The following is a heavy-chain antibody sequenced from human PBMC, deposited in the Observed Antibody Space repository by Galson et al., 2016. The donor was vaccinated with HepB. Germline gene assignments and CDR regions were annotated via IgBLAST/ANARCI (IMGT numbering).Heavy chain of an antibody. V-gene: IGHV3-23*01. CDR2: ITNIGGNT. CDR3: PKVDCGGDCKRFDY. CDR1: GFTFGNYV. Sequence: SLRLSCAASGFTFGNYVMSWVRQAPGKGLEWVSSITNIGGNTYYADSVKGRFTISRDNSKNTLYLQMSSLRAEDTALYYCPKVDCGGDCKRFDYWGQGTLVTVSS. J-gene: IGHJ4*02. D-gene: IGHD2-21*02.